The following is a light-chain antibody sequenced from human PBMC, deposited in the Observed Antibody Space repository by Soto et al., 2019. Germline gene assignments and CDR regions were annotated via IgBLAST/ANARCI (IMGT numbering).Light chain of an antibody. V-gene: IGKV1-33*01. CDR3: QQYDNLPLT. CDR2: DAS. Sequence: DIQMTQSPSYLSASVGDRVTITCQASQDISNYLNWYQQKPGKAPKLLIYDASNLETGVPSRFSGSGSGTDFTITISSLQPEDIATYYCQQYDNLPLTFGGGTKVEIK. CDR1: QDISNY. J-gene: IGKJ4*01.